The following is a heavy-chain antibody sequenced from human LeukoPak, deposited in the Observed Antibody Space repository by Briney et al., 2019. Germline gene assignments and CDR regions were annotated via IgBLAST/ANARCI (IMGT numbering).Heavy chain of an antibody. CDR1: GFTFSRYA. CDR3: ARDSGPAAMHNWFDP. V-gene: IGHV3-23*01. Sequence: PGGSLRLSCAASGFTFSRYAMSWVRQAPGKGLEWVSAISGSGGSTYFADSVKGRSTISRDNAKNSLYLQMNSLRDEDTAVYYCARDSGPAAMHNWFDPWGQGTLVTVSS. J-gene: IGHJ5*02. D-gene: IGHD2-2*01. CDR2: ISGSGGST.